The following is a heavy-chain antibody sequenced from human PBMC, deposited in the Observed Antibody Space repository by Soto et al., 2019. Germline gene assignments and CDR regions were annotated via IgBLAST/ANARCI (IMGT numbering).Heavy chain of an antibody. Sequence: GSLGLPCAASGFTFCSYAMSWVPPAPGEGLEWVSAISGSGGSTYYADSVKGRFTISRDNSKNTLYLQMNSLRAEDTAVYYCAKSYDILTGYYDVPWFDPWGQGTLVTVSS. CDR1: GFTFCSYA. J-gene: IGHJ5*02. D-gene: IGHD3-9*01. CDR2: ISGSGGST. V-gene: IGHV3-23*01. CDR3: AKSYDILTGYYDVPWFDP.